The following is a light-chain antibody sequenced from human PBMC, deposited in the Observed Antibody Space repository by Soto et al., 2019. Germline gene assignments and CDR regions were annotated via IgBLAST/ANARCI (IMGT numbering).Light chain of an antibody. CDR3: SSYTSSSTTVV. V-gene: IGLV2-14*01. J-gene: IGLJ2*01. Sequence: QSALTQAASVSGSPGQSITISCTGTSSGVGGYNYVSWYQQHPGKAPKLMIYDVSNRPSGVSKRFSGSKSGNTASLTISGLQAEDEVDYYCSSYTSSSTTVVFGGGTKLTVL. CDR2: DVS. CDR1: SSGVGGYNY.